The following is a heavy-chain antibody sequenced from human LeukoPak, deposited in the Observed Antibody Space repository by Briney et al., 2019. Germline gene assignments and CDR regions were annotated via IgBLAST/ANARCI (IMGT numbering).Heavy chain of an antibody. J-gene: IGHJ4*02. CDR2: INHSGST. D-gene: IGHD4-23*01. V-gene: IGHV4-34*01. CDR3: ARGFGGRSAAFDY. Sequence: SETLSLTCAVYGGSFSGYYWSWIRQPPGKGLEWIGEINHSGSTNYNPSLKSRVTISVDASKNQFSLKLSSVTAADTAVYYCARGFGGRSAAFDYWGQGTLVTVSS. CDR1: GGSFSGYY.